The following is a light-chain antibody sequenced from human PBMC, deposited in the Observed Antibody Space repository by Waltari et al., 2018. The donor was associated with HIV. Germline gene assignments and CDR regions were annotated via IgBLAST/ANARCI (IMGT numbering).Light chain of an antibody. Sequence: DIQMTQSPSSLSASVGARVTITCRASQSISRYLVWYQQKTGKAPKLLIYGASSLQSGVPSRFSGSGSGTDFTLTISSLQPEDFATYYCQHSFNAPRSVGQGTKLEIK. V-gene: IGKV1-39*01. CDR2: GAS. CDR3: QHSFNAPRS. J-gene: IGKJ2*01. CDR1: QSISRY.